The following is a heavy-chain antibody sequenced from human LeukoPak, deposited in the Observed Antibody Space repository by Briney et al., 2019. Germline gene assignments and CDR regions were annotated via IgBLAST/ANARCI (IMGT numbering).Heavy chain of an antibody. J-gene: IGHJ6*02. CDR1: GGSISSYY. CDR3: ARGPRYSSSWTHYYYYGMDV. CDR2: IYYSGST. Sequence: PSETLSLTCTVSGGSISSYYWSWIRQTPGKGLEWIGDIYYSGSTNYNPSLKSRVTISVDTSKNQFSLKLSSVTAADTAVYYCARGPRYSSSWTHYYYYGMDVWGQGTTVTVSS. V-gene: IGHV4-59*12. D-gene: IGHD6-13*01.